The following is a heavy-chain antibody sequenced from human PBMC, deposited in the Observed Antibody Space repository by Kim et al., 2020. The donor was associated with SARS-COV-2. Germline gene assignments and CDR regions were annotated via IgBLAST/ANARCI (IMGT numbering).Heavy chain of an antibody. J-gene: IGHJ6*02. V-gene: IGHV3-43*02. CDR2: ISGDGGST. Sequence: GGSLRLSCAASGFTFDDYAMHWVRQAPGKGLEWVSLISGDGGSTYYADSVKGRFTISRDNSKNSLYLQMNSLRTEDTALYYCAKGGMGVVRSLKGDYYYGMDVWGQGTTVTVSS. CDR1: GFTFDDYA. D-gene: IGHD2-15*01. CDR3: AKGGMGVVRSLKGDYYYGMDV.